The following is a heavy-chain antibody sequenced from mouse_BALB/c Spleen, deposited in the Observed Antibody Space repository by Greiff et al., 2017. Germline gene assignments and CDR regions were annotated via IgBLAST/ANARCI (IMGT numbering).Heavy chain of an antibody. CDR1: GYSFTGYY. Sequence: EVQLQQSGPELVKPGASVKISCKASGYSFTGYYMHWVKQSHVKSLEWIGRINPYNGATSYNQNFKDKASLTVDKSSSTAYMELHSLTSEDSAVYYCAGIYYDYDGFDYWGQGTTLTVSS. CDR2: INPYNGAT. D-gene: IGHD2-4*01. J-gene: IGHJ2*01. CDR3: AGIYYDYDGFDY. V-gene: IGHV1-26*01.